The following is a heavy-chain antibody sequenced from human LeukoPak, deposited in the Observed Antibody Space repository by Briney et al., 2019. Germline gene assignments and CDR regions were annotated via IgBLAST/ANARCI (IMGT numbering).Heavy chain of an antibody. CDR3: ARDWRGYCSGGSCYEGDWFDP. V-gene: IGHV3-30-3*01. J-gene: IGHJ5*02. CDR1: GFTFSSYA. D-gene: IGHD2-15*01. CDR2: ISYDGSSK. Sequence: TGGSLRLSCAASGFTFSSYAMHWVRQAPGKGLEWVAVISYDGSSKYYADSVKGRFTISRDNSKNTLYLQMNSLRAGDTAVYYCARDWRGYCSGGSCYEGDWFDPWGQGTLVTVSS.